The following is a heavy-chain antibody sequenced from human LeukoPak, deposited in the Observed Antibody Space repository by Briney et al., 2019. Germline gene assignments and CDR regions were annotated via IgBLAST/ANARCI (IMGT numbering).Heavy chain of an antibody. CDR3: ARSGGSSSGSLGLWYSDI. Sequence: PTETLSLTCTVSGGSISSYFWTWIRQPAGRGLEWIGHIYSSGSFKYNPSLKSRVTMSIDTSKNQLSLKLNSVTAADTAVYYCARSGGSSSGSLGLWYSDIWGQGTMVTVSS. J-gene: IGHJ3*02. V-gene: IGHV4-4*07. D-gene: IGHD6-19*01. CDR2: IYSSGSF. CDR1: GGSISSYF.